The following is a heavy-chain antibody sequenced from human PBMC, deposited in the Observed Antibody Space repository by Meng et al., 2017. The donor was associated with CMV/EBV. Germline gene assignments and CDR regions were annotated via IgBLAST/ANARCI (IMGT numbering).Heavy chain of an antibody. CDR2: IVVGSGNT. CDR1: GFTFTRSA. V-gene: IGHV1-58*01. D-gene: IGHD3-22*01. J-gene: IGHJ4*02. CDR3: AADLYSGYEKYYDSSGYYY. Sequence: SVKVSCKASGFTFTRSAVQWVRQARGQRLEWIGWIVVGSGNTNYAQKFQERVTITRDMSTSTAYMELSSLRSEDTAVYYCAADLYSGYEKYYDSSGYYYWGQGTLVTVSS.